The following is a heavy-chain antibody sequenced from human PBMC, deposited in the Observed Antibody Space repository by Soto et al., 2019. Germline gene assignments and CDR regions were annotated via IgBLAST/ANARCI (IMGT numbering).Heavy chain of an antibody. CDR3: ARGITGTTGDYYYYYYRDV. J-gene: IGHJ6*03. CDR2: INHSGST. D-gene: IGHD1-7*01. CDR1: GGSFSGYY. Sequence: SETLSLTCAVYGGSFSGYYWSWIRQPPGKGLEWIGEINHSGSTNYNPSLKSRVTISVDTSKNQFSLKLSSVTAADTAVYYCARGITGTTGDYYYYYYRDVWGKGTTVTVSS. V-gene: IGHV4-34*01.